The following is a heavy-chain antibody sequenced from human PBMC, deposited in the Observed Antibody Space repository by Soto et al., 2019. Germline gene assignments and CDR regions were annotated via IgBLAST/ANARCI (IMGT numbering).Heavy chain of an antibody. CDR2: IIPIFGTV. CDR3: ARGARFLEWLSFDH. CDR1: GDTFNRYA. D-gene: IGHD3-3*01. Sequence: QVQLEQSGAEVKTLGSSVKVSCKASGDTFNRYAISWVRQAPGQGLEWMGGIIPIFGTVNYAPQFQDRVAISADESTTTAYMELTSLKSEDTAVYFCARGARFLEWLSFDHWGQGTLVTVSS. V-gene: IGHV1-69*13. J-gene: IGHJ4*02.